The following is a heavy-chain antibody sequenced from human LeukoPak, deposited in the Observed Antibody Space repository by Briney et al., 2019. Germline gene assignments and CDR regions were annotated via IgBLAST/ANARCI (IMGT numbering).Heavy chain of an antibody. Sequence: GGSLRLSCAASGFTFSSYAMHWVRQAPGKGLEYVSAVSSNGGSTYYADSVKGRFTISRDNSKNTLYLQMNSLRTEDTAVYYCAKGDKQLVFNRRKGGLDPWGQGTLVTVSS. D-gene: IGHD6-13*01. J-gene: IGHJ5*02. CDR3: AKGDKQLVFNRRKGGLDP. CDR2: VSSNGGST. V-gene: IGHV3-64*02. CDR1: GFTFSSYA.